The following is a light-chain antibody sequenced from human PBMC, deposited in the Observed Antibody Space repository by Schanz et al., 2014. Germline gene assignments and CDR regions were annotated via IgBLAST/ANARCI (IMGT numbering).Light chain of an antibody. V-gene: IGLV1-40*01. CDR1: GSNIGAGYA. CDR2: GDY. Sequence: QSVLTQPPSVSGAPGQRATISCTGSGSNIGAGYAVHWYQQDPGAAPKLLIYGDYNRPSGVPDRFSGSKSGTSASLAISGLQSEDEADYYCQSYDSSVSAWVFGGGTKLTVL. CDR3: QSYDSSVSAWV. J-gene: IGLJ3*02.